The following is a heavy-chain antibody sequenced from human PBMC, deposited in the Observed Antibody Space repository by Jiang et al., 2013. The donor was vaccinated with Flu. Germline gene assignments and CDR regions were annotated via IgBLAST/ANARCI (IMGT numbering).Heavy chain of an antibody. J-gene: IGHJ6*02. CDR1: GFTFSSFG. D-gene: IGHD6-19*01. CDR2: TRNDGRNK. Sequence: VQLVESGGGVVQPGGSLRLSCAASGFTFSSFGMHWVRQAPGKGLDWVAFTRNDGRNKYYAESVKGRFTISRDNSKDTLYLQMNSLRAEDTAVYYCAKDQYNSGWYGDYYYGMDVWGQGTTVTVSS. CDR3: AKDQYNSGWYGDYYYGMDV. V-gene: IGHV3-30*02.